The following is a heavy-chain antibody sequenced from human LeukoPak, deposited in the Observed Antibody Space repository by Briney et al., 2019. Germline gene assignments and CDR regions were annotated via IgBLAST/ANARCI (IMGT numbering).Heavy chain of an antibody. Sequence: SETLSLTCTVSGGSISSSGYYWGWIRQPPGKGLEWIASIYYSGSTYYNPSLKSRVTISVDTSKNQFSLKLSSVTAADTAVYYCARQAITMVRGATPPFDYWGQGTLVTVSS. CDR1: GGSISSSGYY. CDR3: ARQAITMVRGATPPFDY. D-gene: IGHD3-10*01. V-gene: IGHV4-39*01. J-gene: IGHJ4*02. CDR2: IYYSGST.